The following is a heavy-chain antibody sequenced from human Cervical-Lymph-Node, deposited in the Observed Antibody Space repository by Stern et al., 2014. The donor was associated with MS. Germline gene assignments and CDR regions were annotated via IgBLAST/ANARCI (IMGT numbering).Heavy chain of an antibody. J-gene: IGHJ4*02. V-gene: IGHV3-33*01. CDR3: ARDLDSTLPSIFEY. Sequence: ESGGGVVQPGKSLRLSCAASGFIFSNYVMHWVRQAPGKGLEWVAAIWHDGSNKYYADSVKGRFTISRDNVNNTLYLQVNSLKVEDTAVYYCARDLDSTLPSIFEYWGQGTLVTVSS. D-gene: IGHD2-21*01. CDR2: IWHDGSNK. CDR1: GFIFSNYV.